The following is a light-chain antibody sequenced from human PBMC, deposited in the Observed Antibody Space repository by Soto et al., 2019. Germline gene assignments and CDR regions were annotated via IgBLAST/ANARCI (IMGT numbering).Light chain of an antibody. Sequence: QSVLTQPASVSGSPGQSITISCTGTSSDIGGYDSVSWYQQHPGKAPKLMIYEVNNRPSGVSNRFSGSKSGNTASLTISGLQADDEADYYCNSYTSSSPVVVFGGGTQLTVL. CDR2: EVN. J-gene: IGLJ2*01. V-gene: IGLV2-14*01. CDR1: SSDIGGYDS. CDR3: NSYTSSSPVVV.